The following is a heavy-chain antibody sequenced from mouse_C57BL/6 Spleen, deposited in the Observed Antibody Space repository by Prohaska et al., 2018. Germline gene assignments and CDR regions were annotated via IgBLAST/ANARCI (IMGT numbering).Heavy chain of an antibody. V-gene: IGHV3-6*01. J-gene: IGHJ2*01. CDR3: ARGDYYGSSYGY. CDR2: ISYDGSN. CDR1: GYSISSVYY. D-gene: IGHD1-1*01. Sequence: DVQLQESGPGLVKPSQSLSLTCSVPGYSISSVYYWNWIRQFPGNKLEWMGYISYDGSNNYNPSLKNRISITRDTSKNQFFLKLNSVTTEDTATYYCARGDYYGSSYGYWGQGTTLTVSS.